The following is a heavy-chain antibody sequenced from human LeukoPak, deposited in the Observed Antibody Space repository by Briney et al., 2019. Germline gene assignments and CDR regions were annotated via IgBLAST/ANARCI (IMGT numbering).Heavy chain of an antibody. V-gene: IGHV4-59*01. CDR3: ARMYGYCSAGRCYFDF. CDR2: IYYGGST. Sequence: SETLSLTCTVSGGSISSNNWSWIRQSPGKGLEWVGNIYYGGSTNYNPSLKSRVTVLADTSKNHISLKLSSVTAADTAVYFCARMYGYCSAGRCYFDFWGQGTLVTVSS. D-gene: IGHD2-15*01. CDR1: GGSISSNN. J-gene: IGHJ4*02.